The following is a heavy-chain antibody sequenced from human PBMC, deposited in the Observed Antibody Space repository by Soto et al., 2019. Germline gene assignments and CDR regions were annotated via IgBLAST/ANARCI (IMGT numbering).Heavy chain of an antibody. V-gene: IGHV3-73*02. CDR3: ARGVYDFSSGHPKRLDY. J-gene: IGHJ4*02. Sequence: EVQLVESGGGLVQPGGSLKLSCAASGFTFSGSAMHWVRQASGKGLEWVGRIRSKANSYATAYAVSVKGRFTISRDDSRNTAYLQMNSLKTEDTAVYYCARGVYDFSSGHPKRLDYWGQGTVVTVSS. CDR1: GFTFSGSA. D-gene: IGHD3-3*01. CDR2: IRSKANSYAT.